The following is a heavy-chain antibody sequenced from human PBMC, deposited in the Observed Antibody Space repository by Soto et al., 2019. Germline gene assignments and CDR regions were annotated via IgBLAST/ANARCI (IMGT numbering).Heavy chain of an antibody. Sequence: GXSVKVSCNAAGGSFSSYAISWGRQAPGQGLEWMGGIIPIFGTANYAQKFQGRVTITADESTSTAYMELSSLRSEDTAVYYCATLGRDKAMLYYGMDVWGQGTTVTVSS. V-gene: IGHV1-69*01. CDR1: GGSFSSYA. J-gene: IGHJ6*02. CDR2: IIPIFGTA. CDR3: ATLGRDKAMLYYGMDV. D-gene: IGHD5-18*01.